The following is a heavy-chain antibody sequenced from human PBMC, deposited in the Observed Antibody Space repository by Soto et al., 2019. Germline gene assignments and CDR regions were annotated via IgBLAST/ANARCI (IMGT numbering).Heavy chain of an antibody. D-gene: IGHD6-19*01. CDR2: INVSNGNP. J-gene: IGHJ5*02. Sequence: ASVKVSCKASGYSFTTYAMHWVRQAPGQRPEWMGWINVSNGNPKYSQNFQGRVTITRDTSASTAYMELSSLRSEDTAVYYCAREDPRGSGWYHWFDPWGQGTLVTVSS. CDR1: GYSFTTYA. CDR3: AREDPRGSGWYHWFDP. V-gene: IGHV1-3*01.